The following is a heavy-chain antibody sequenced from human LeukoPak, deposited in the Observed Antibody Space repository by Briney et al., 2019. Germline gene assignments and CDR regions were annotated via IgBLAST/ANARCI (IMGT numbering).Heavy chain of an antibody. CDR1: GGSISSSSYY. V-gene: IGHV4-39*01. J-gene: IGHJ4*02. CDR2: IYYSGST. Sequence: SETLSLTCTVSGGSISSSSYYWGWIRQPPGKGLEWIGSIYYSGSTYHNPSLKSRVTISVDTSKNQFSLKLSSVTAADTAVYYCARHRVLEAEFDYWGQGTLVTVSS. CDR3: ARHRVLEAEFDY. D-gene: IGHD1-1*01.